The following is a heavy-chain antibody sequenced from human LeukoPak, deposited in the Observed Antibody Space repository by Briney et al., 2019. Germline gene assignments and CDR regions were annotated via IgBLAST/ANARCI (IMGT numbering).Heavy chain of an antibody. CDR1: GGTFSSYA. Sequence: SVKVSCKASGGTFSSYAISWVRQAPGQGLEWMGGIIPIFGTANYAQKFQGRVTITADESTSTAYMELSSLRSEDTAVYYCARDDFPGRNFDYWGQGTLVTVSS. CDR2: IIPIFGTA. D-gene: IGHD3/OR15-3a*01. J-gene: IGHJ4*02. V-gene: IGHV1-69*13. CDR3: ARDDFPGRNFDY.